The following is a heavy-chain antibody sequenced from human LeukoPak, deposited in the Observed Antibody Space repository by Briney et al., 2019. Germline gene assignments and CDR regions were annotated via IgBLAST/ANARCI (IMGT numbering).Heavy chain of an antibody. CDR2: ISAYNGNT. J-gene: IGHJ6*02. V-gene: IGHV1-18*01. CDR1: GYTFTSYG. D-gene: IGHD6-19*01. CDR3: AQWLSYYYGMDV. Sequence: ASVKDSCKASGYTFTSYGISWVRQAPGQGLEWMGWISAYNGNTNYAQKLQGRVTMTTDTSTSTAYMELRSLRSDDTAMYYCAQWLSYYYGMDVWGQGTTVTVSS.